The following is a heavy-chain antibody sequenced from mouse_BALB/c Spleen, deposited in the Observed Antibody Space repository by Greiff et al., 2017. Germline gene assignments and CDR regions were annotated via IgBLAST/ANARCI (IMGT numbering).Heavy chain of an antibody. Sequence: VQLQQSGAELVRPGASVKLSCKASGYTFTSYWINWVKQRPGQGLEWIGNIYPSDSYTNYNQKFKDKATLTVDKSSSTAYMQLSSPTSEDSAVYYCTRNSPTTALYYFDYWGQGTTLTVSS. V-gene: IGHV1-69*02. CDR1: GYTFTSYW. CDR2: IYPSDSYT. CDR3: TRNSPTTALYYFDY. J-gene: IGHJ2*01. D-gene: IGHD1-2*01.